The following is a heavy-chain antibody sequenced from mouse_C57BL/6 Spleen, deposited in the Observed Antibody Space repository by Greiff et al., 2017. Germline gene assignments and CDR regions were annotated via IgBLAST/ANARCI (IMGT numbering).Heavy chain of an antibody. CDR3: ARSKMDY. J-gene: IGHJ4*01. CDR2: IDPSDSYT. CDR1: GYTFTSYW. Sequence: VQLQQPGAELVMPGASVKLSCKASGYTFTSYWMHWVKQRPGQGLEWIGEIDPSDSYTNYNQKFKGKSILTVDKSSSTAYMQLSSLTSEDSAVYYCARSKMDYWGQGTSVTVAS. V-gene: IGHV1-69*01.